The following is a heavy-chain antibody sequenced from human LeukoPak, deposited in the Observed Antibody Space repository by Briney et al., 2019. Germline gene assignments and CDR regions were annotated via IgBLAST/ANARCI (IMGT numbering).Heavy chain of an antibody. Sequence: ASVKVSCKASGYTFTIYGISWVRQAPGQGLEWMGCIIVSNGNTNYAQKLQGRVTMTTDTSTSTAYMELRSLRSDDTAVYYCARHSRLDKSSLSWADYWGQGTLVTVSS. CDR3: ARHSRLDKSSLSWADY. J-gene: IGHJ4*02. CDR2: IIVSNGNT. CDR1: GYTFTIYG. V-gene: IGHV1-18*01. D-gene: IGHD2-2*03.